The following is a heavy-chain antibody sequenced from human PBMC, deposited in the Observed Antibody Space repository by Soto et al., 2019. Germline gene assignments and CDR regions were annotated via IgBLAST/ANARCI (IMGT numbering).Heavy chain of an antibody. D-gene: IGHD4-17*01. J-gene: IGHJ4*02. V-gene: IGHV1-69*08. Sequence: QVQLVQSGAEVKKPGSSVKVSCKASGGTFSSYTISWVRQAPGQGLEWMGRIIPILGIANYAQKFQGRVTITADKSTSTAYMELSSLRSEDTAVYYCARDPATVTTTLKHWGQGTLVTVSS. CDR1: GGTFSSYT. CDR2: IIPILGIA. CDR3: ARDPATVTTTLKH.